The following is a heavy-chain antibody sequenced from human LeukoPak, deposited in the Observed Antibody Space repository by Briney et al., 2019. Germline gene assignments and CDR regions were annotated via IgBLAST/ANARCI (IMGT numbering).Heavy chain of an antibody. CDR1: GYTFTSYG. CDR2: ISAYNGNT. CDR3: ARTPFIAVAGMVPGDY. J-gene: IGHJ4*02. D-gene: IGHD6-19*01. Sequence: ASVKVSCKASGYTFTSYGISWVRQAPGQGLEWMGWISAYNGNTNYAQKLQGRVTMTTDTSTSTAYMELRSLRSDDTAVYYCARTPFIAVAGMVPGDYWGQGTLVTVSS. V-gene: IGHV1-18*01.